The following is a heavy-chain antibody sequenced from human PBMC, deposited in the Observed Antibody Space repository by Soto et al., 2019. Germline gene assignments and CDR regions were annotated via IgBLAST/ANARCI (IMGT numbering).Heavy chain of an antibody. CDR3: ARHLAGFHYYYGMDV. J-gene: IGHJ6*02. V-gene: IGHV5-51*01. CDR1: GYSFTSYW. D-gene: IGHD3-10*01. CDR2: IYPGDSDT. Sequence: GESLKISCKGSGYSFTSYWIGWVRQMPGKGLEWMGIIYPGDSDTRYSPSFQGQVTISADKSISTAYLQWSSLKASDTAMYYCARHLAGFHYYYGMDVWGQGTKVTVYS.